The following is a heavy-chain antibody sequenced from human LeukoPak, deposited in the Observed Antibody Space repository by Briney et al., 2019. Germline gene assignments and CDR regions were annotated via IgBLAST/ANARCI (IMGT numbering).Heavy chain of an antibody. V-gene: IGHV3-23*01. J-gene: IGHJ5*02. D-gene: IGHD2-8*01. CDR2: ISGSGGDST. CDR1: GFTFSSYA. Sequence: GGSLRLSCAASGFTFSSYAMSWVRQAPGKGLEWVSAISGSGGDSTYYADSVKGRFTISRDNSKNTLYLQMNSLRAEDTAVYYCARDIPAYCTNGVCRTDNWFDPWGQGTLVTVSS. CDR3: ARDIPAYCTNGVCRTDNWFDP.